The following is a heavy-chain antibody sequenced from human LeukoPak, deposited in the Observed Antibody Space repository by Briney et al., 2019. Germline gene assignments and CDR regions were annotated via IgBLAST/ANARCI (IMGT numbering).Heavy chain of an antibody. CDR1: GGTFSSYA. CDR3: ARAVDTAMTAIN. CDR2: IIPIFGTA. J-gene: IGHJ4*02. Sequence: SVKVSRKASGGTFSSYAISWVRQAPGQGLEWMGGIIPIFGTANYAQKFQGRVTITTDESTSTAYMELSSLRSEDTAVYYCARAVDTAMTAINWGQGTLVTVSS. D-gene: IGHD5-18*01. V-gene: IGHV1-69*05.